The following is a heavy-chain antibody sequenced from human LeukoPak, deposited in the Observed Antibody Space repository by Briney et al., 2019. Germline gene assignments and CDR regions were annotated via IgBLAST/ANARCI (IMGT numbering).Heavy chain of an antibody. J-gene: IGHJ4*02. D-gene: IGHD6-19*01. Sequence: GESLKISCKGSEYSFHSYWIGWVRQMPGKGLGWMGIIDPGDSDTRYSPSFQGQVTISVDKSISTAYLQWSSLKASDTAMYYCARRKEQWLDRDYFDYWGQGTLVTVSS. CDR3: ARRKEQWLDRDYFDY. V-gene: IGHV5-51*01. CDR1: EYSFHSYW. CDR2: IDPGDSDT.